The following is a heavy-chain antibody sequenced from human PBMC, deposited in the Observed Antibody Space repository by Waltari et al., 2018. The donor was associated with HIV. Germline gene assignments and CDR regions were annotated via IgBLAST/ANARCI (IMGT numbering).Heavy chain of an antibody. CDR3: SGRRSTAGATRRGPWDL. D-gene: IGHD3-3*01. Sequence: LLLQESGPGLVKTSETLLPTCTVSGGAISSSDFFWGWCRQPPGRGVEGLVIVYYTGNNYYNPSLRGRVTRFVNASKSQLFLHLQSEATADEASYYWSGRRSTAGATRRGPWDLWGQGTLATVSS. V-gene: IGHV4-39*01. CDR2: VYYTGNN. J-gene: IGHJ5*02. CDR1: GGAISSSDFF.